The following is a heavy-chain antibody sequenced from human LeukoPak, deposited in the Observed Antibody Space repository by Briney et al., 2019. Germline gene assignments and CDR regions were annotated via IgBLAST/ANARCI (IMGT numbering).Heavy chain of an antibody. D-gene: IGHD3-10*01. J-gene: IGHJ3*02. CDR2: ISSNGGST. Sequence: GGSLRLSCAASGFTFSSYAMHWVRQAPGKGLEYVSAISSNGGSTYYANSVKGRFTISRDNSKNTLYLQMNSLRAEDTAVYYRARPPGRTGAFDIWGQGTMVTVSS. V-gene: IGHV3-64*01. CDR3: ARPPGRTGAFDI. CDR1: GFTFSSYA.